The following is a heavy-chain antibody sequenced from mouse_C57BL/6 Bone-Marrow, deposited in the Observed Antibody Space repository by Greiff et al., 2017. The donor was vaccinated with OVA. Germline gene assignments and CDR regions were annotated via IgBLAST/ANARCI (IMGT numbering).Heavy chain of an antibody. D-gene: IGHD1-1*01. Sequence: EVMLVESGGDLVKPGGSLKLSCAASGFTFSSYGMSWVRQTPDKRLEWVATISSGGSYTYYPDSVKGRFTISRDNAKNTLYLQMSSLQSEDTAMYYCARYYGSRGYAMDYWGQGTSVTVAS. CDR3: ARYYGSRGYAMDY. CDR1: GFTFSSYG. J-gene: IGHJ4*01. V-gene: IGHV5-6*01. CDR2: ISSGGSYT.